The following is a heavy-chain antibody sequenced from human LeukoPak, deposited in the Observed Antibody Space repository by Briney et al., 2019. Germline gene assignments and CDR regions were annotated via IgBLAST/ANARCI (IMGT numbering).Heavy chain of an antibody. J-gene: IGHJ4*02. CDR1: GFTLSSFW. CDR3: AREGRRFRELRFGYDF. V-gene: IGHV3-7*01. CDR2: IKGDGSKK. Sequence: GGSLTLSCTASGFTLSSFWMTWARQAPGKGLEWVANIKGDGSKKYSVDSVKGRFTISRDNARNSLFLQMNSLRTEDTAAYYCAREGRRFRELRFGYDFWGQGALVIVSS. D-gene: IGHD3-10*01.